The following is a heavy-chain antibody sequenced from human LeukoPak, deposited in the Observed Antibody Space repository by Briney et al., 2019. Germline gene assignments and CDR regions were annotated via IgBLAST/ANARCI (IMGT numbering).Heavy chain of an antibody. CDR3: ARTSPALGYSSGWYPTVTFDY. D-gene: IGHD6-19*01. J-gene: IGHJ4*02. CDR2: ISSSGSTI. CDR1: GFTFSSYW. Sequence: GGSLRLSCAATGFTFSSYWMNWVRQAPGKGLEWVSYISSSGSTIYYADSVKGRFTISRDNAKNSLYLQMNSLRAEDTAVYYCARTSPALGYSSGWYPTVTFDYWGQGTLVTVSS. V-gene: IGHV3-48*04.